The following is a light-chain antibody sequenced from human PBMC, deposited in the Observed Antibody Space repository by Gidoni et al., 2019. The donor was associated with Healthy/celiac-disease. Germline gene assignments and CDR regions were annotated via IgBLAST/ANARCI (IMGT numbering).Light chain of an antibody. CDR2: DVS. CDR3: SSYTSSSTLVV. V-gene: IGLV2-14*03. J-gene: IGLJ1*01. CDR1: SSDVGGYNY. Sequence: PGPSITIACRGTSSDVGGYNYVSWYQQHPGKAPKLMIYDVSNRPSGVTNRFSGSKSGNTASLTISGLQAEDEADYYCSSYTSSSTLVVFGTGTKVTVL.